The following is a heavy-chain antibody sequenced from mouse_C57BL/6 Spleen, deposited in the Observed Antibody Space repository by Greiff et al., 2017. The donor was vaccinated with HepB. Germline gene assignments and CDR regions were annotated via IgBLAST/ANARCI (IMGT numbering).Heavy chain of an antibody. CDR2: ISSGSSTI. J-gene: IGHJ4*01. V-gene: IGHV5-17*01. Sequence: EVQGVESGGGLVKPGGSLKLSCAASGFTFSDYGMHWVRQAPEKGLEWVAYISSGSSTIYYADTVKGRFTISRDNAKNTLFLQMTSLRSEDTAMYYCARPGVTTRRNPSDAMDYWGQGTSVTVSS. CDR3: ARPGVTTRRNPSDAMDY. D-gene: IGHD2-1*01. CDR1: GFTFSDYG.